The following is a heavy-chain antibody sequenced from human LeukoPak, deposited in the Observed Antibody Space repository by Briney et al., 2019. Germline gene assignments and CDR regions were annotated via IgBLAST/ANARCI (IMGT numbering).Heavy chain of an antibody. J-gene: IGHJ4*02. V-gene: IGHV3-74*01. D-gene: IGHD5-24*01. CDR1: EFTFSSYW. Sequence: GGSLRLSCAASEFTFSSYWMHWVRQAPGKGLVWVSRINSDGSSTSYADSVKGRFTISRDNSKNTLYLQMNSLRAEDTAVYYCAKGSDRRNGRWTVDYWGQGTLVTVSS. CDR3: AKGSDRRNGRWTVDY. CDR2: INSDGSST.